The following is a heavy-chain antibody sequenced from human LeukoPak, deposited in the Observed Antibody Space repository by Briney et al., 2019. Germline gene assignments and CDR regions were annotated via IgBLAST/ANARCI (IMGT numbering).Heavy chain of an antibody. CDR1: GFPFRNYA. V-gene: IGHV3-30*15. CDR3: ARDRDSTSTSYYYMDV. J-gene: IGHJ6*03. Sequence: GGSLRLSCAASGFPFRNYAMHWVRQAPGKGLEGVAVMSYDGSYTYSAVSVKGRFTISRDNSKNTLYLQMSSLEFEDTAVYYCARDRDSTSTSYYYMDVWGKGTTVAVSS. D-gene: IGHD2-2*01. CDR2: MSYDGSYT.